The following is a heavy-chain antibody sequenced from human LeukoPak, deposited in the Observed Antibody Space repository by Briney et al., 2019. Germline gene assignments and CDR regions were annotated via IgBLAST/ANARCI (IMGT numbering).Heavy chain of an antibody. CDR2: ISSGGSTI. J-gene: IGHJ6*04. Sequence: GGSLRLSCAASGFTFSSYEMNWVRQAPGKGLEWVSYISSGGSTIYYADSVKGRFTISRDNSKNTLYLQMNSLRAEDTAVYYCAKVGLIWSMDVWGKGTTVTVSS. CDR3: AKVGLIWSMDV. CDR1: GFTFSSYE. D-gene: IGHD3-10*01. V-gene: IGHV3-48*03.